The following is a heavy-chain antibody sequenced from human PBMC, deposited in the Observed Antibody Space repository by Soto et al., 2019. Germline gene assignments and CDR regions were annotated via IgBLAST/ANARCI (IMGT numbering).Heavy chain of an antibody. Sequence: SETLSLTCTVSGASINDYYWSWIRQTPGKGLEWVGFMYYSETTKYNPSLKGRVNMSLDTSKNQVSLNLNSVTAADTAVYYCARANSSTWYKLEYKWFDPWGQGTLVTVSS. V-gene: IGHV4-59*01. D-gene: IGHD6-13*01. J-gene: IGHJ5*02. CDR1: GASINDYY. CDR3: ARANSSTWYKLEYKWFDP. CDR2: MYYSETT.